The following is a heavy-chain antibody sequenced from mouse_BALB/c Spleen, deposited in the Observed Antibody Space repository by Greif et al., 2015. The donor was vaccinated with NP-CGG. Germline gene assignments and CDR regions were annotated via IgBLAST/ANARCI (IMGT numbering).Heavy chain of an antibody. Sequence: SGAELARPGASVKLSCKASGYTFTSYWMQWVKQRPGQGLEWIGAIYPGDGDTRYTQKFKGKATLTADKSSSTAYMQLSSLASEDSAVYYCAPRLSWFAHWRQGTLVTVSA. CDR2: IYPGDGDT. J-gene: IGHJ3*01. V-gene: IGHV1-87*01. CDR1: GYTFTSYW. CDR3: APRLSWFAH.